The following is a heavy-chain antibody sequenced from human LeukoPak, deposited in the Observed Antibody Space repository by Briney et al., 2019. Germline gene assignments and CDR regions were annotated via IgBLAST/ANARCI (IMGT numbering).Heavy chain of an antibody. CDR2: IYSGGST. D-gene: IGHD3-3*01. CDR1: GFTVSSNY. Sequence: PGGSLRLSCAASGFTVSSNYMSWVRQAPGKGLEWVSVIYSGGSTYYADSVKGRFTISRDNSKNTLYLQMNSLRADDTAVYYCAKGPASTIFGVVPFDYWGQGILVTVSS. CDR3: AKGPASTIFGVVPFDY. J-gene: IGHJ4*02. V-gene: IGHV3-53*01.